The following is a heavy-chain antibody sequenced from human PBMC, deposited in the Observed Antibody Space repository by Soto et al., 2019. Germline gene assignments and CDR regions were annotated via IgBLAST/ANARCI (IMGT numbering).Heavy chain of an antibody. D-gene: IGHD2-21*01. Sequence: GGSLRLSCIGSGFTLRSFWMHWVRQGPGKGLTWVARVNPDGSRTTYADSVKGRFTISRDNAENTLFLEMSSLRVEDTGVYHYARNTYHCLDVWGQETTVTVSS. CDR2: VNPDGSRT. J-gene: IGHJ6*02. CDR1: GFTLRSFW. V-gene: IGHV3-74*01. CDR3: ARNTYHCLDV.